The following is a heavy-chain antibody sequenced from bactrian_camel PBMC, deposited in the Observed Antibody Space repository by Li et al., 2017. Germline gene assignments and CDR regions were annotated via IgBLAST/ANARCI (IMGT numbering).Heavy chain of an antibody. D-gene: IGHD3*01. J-gene: IGHJ4*01. Sequence: VQLVESGGGLVQPGGSLRLSCAASGFTFSGYCMAWFRQAPGQEREVVASIESDGSTSYADSVKGRFTISRDNAKSTLYLQMNSLKPEDMAMYYCAADEWGPTCYGLNSKYKGQGTQVTVS. CDR2: IESDGST. V-gene: IGHV3S26*01. CDR1: GFTFSGYC.